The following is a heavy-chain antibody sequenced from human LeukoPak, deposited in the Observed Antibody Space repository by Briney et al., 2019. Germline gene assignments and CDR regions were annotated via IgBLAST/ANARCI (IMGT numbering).Heavy chain of an antibody. V-gene: IGHV3-48*04. D-gene: IGHD4-23*01. CDR1: GLTFSKYS. Sequence: GGSLRLSCAASGLTFSKYSMTWVRQAPGKGLEWVSFIDTSSTTMYYTDSVKGRFTISRDNAKNSLYLQMNSLRAEDTALYYCARLETTVVTTGYFQHWGQGTLVTVSS. CDR2: IDTSSTTM. J-gene: IGHJ1*01. CDR3: ARLETTVVTTGYFQH.